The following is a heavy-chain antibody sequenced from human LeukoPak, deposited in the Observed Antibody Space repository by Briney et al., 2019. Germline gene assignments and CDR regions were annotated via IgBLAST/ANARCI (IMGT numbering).Heavy chain of an antibody. Sequence: SETLALTCSVSGSSMSLLYWGWIRQPPGKALEWIGNVYHSGSTNYNPSLKSRVTISVDTSKNQLSLKLSYVTAADTAVYHCVRLQPNTGEWAFDIWGQGTMVSVSS. CDR3: VRLQPNTGEWAFDI. CDR2: VYHSGST. CDR1: GSSMSLLY. D-gene: IGHD1-1*01. V-gene: IGHV4-59*01. J-gene: IGHJ3*02.